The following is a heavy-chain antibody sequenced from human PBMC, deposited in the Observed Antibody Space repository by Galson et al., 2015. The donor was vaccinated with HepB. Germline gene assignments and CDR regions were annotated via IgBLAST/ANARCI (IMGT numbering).Heavy chain of an antibody. Sequence: SETLSLTCTVSGGSINTYYWSWIRQPPGKGLEWIGYLSNSGGSKYNPSLKSRVTISLDMSKNQFSLNLSSVTAADTAVYYCARVISQYVQFDPWGQGTLVTVSS. CDR1: GGSINTYY. CDR3: ARVISQYVQFDP. J-gene: IGHJ5*02. V-gene: IGHV4-59*01. CDR2: LSNSGGS. D-gene: IGHD2/OR15-2a*01.